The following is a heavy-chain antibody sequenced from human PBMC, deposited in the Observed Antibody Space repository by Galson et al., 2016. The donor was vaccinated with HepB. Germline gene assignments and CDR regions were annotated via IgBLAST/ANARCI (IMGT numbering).Heavy chain of an antibody. V-gene: IGHV3-23*01. Sequence: SLRLSCAASGFVFSNFGLSWVRQAPGKGLEWVASISTRRNTYYSDSVQGRFTISRDNSNNTLYLQMNGLRAEETAVYYCAKERLVRRIFDHWGQGTLLTVS. CDR1: GFVFSNFG. J-gene: IGHJ4*02. CDR3: AKERLVRRIFDH. D-gene: IGHD1-1*01. CDR2: ISTRRNT.